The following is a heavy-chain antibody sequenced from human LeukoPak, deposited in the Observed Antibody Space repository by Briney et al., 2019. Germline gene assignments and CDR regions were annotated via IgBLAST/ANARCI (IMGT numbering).Heavy chain of an antibody. Sequence: GGSLRLSCAASGFTFSSYAMSWVRQAPGKGLEWVSVISGSGGSTYYADSVKGRFTISRDNSKNTLYLQMNSLRAEDMAVYYCAKSEGYYYDSSGYKNYFDYWGQGTLVTVSS. J-gene: IGHJ4*02. V-gene: IGHV3-23*01. CDR3: AKSEGYYYDSSGYKNYFDY. CDR1: GFTFSSYA. D-gene: IGHD3-22*01. CDR2: ISGSGGST.